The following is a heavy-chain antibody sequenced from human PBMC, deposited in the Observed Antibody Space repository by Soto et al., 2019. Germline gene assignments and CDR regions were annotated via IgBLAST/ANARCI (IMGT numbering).Heavy chain of an antibody. D-gene: IGHD1-1*01. CDR2: INPSGGST. Sequence: QVQLVQSGAEVKKPGASVKVSCKASGYTFTSYYMHWVRQAPGQGLEWMGIINPSGGSTSYAQKFQVRVTMTRDTSTSTVYMELSSLRSEDTAVYYCARSTGTTGAFYYYYGMDVWGQGTTVTVSS. CDR3: ARSTGTTGAFYYYYGMDV. V-gene: IGHV1-46*01. CDR1: GYTFTSYY. J-gene: IGHJ6*02.